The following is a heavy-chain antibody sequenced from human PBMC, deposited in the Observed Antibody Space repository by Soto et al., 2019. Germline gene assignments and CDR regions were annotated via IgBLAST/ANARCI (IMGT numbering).Heavy chain of an antibody. J-gene: IGHJ5*02. Sequence: GGSLRLSCAASGFTFSSYSMNWVRQAPGKGLEWVSSISSSSSYIYYADSVKGRFTISRDNAKNSLYLQMNSLRAEDTAVYYCARVRITMVRGGTNWFDPWGQGTLVTVSS. D-gene: IGHD3-10*01. CDR1: GFTFSSYS. CDR3: ARVRITMVRGGTNWFDP. V-gene: IGHV3-21*01. CDR2: ISSSSSYI.